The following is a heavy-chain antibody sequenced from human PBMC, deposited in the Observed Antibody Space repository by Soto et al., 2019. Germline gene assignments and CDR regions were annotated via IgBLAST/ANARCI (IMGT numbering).Heavy chain of an antibody. Sequence: SETLSLTCTVSGGSISSYYWSWIRQPPGKGLEWIGYIYYSGSTNYNPSLKSRVTISVDTSKNQFSLKLTSVTAADTAVYYCARYYGSVFDPWGQGTLVTVSS. CDR1: GGSISSYY. CDR2: IYYSGST. J-gene: IGHJ5*02. D-gene: IGHD3-10*01. CDR3: ARYYGSVFDP. V-gene: IGHV4-59*08.